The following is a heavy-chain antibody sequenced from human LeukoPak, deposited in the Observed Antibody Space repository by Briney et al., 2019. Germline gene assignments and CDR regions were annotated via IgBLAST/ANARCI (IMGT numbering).Heavy chain of an antibody. CDR3: ARDRWEGGYHDPVPTNDAFDI. Sequence: GGSLRLSCAASGFTFGDYYMSWIRQAPGKGLEWVSYISSSDSPIYYADSVKGRFTISRDNAKNSLFLQMNSLGAEDTAVYYCARDRWEGGYHDPVPTNDAFDIWGQGTMVTVSS. D-gene: IGHD5-12*01. CDR1: GFTFGDYY. CDR2: ISSSDSPI. J-gene: IGHJ3*02. V-gene: IGHV3-11*04.